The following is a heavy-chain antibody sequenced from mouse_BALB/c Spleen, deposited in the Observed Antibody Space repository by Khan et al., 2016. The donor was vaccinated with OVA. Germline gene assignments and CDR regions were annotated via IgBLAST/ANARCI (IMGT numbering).Heavy chain of an antibody. V-gene: IGHV1S81*02. D-gene: IGHD2-1*01. J-gene: IGHJ3*01. CDR1: GYTFTSYY. CDR3: ARSGYGTPFAY. Sequence: VQLQQPGAELVKPGASVKISCKASGYTFTSYYMYWVKQRPGQGLEWIGGINPNNGDTHFNEKFKNKATLTVDKSSSTAYMQLSSLTSEDSAVYYCARSGYGTPFAYWGQGTLVTVSA. CDR2: INPNNGDT.